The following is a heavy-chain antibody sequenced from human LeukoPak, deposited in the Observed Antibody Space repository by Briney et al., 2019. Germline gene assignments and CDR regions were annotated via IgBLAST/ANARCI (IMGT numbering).Heavy chain of an antibody. J-gene: IGHJ4*02. D-gene: IGHD6-19*01. CDR2: IYTSGST. V-gene: IGHV4-61*02. CDR1: GGSMSNIYY. Sequence: SETLSLTCNVSGGSMSNIYYWSWIRQPAGKGLEWIGRIYTSGSTNYNPSLKSRVTISVDTSKNQFSLKLSSVTAADTAVYYCTRGTDITVAGNYWGQGTLVTVSS. CDR3: TRGTDITVAGNY.